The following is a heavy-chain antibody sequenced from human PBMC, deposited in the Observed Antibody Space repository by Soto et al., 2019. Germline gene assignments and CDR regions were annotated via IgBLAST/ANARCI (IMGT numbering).Heavy chain of an antibody. CDR3: ARGDYGELDNWFDP. J-gene: IGHJ5*02. Sequence: QVQLVQSGAEVKKPGSSVKVSCKASVGTFSSYAISWVRQAPGQGLEWMGGIIPIFGTANYAQKFQGRVTITADESTSAAYMELSSLRSEDTAVYYCARGDYGELDNWFDPWGQGTLVTVSS. D-gene: IGHD4-17*01. CDR1: VGTFSSYA. V-gene: IGHV1-69*12. CDR2: IIPIFGTA.